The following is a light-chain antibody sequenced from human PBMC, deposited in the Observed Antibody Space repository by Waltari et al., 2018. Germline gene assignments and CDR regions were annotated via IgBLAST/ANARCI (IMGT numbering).Light chain of an antibody. Sequence: EIVLTQSPGTLSLSPGERATLSCRASQSVDRSYLAWYQQKPGQAPRLIIYDASSMATGIPDRFSGRESGTDYTLTISRLEPEDFAVYYCQQYVNSPWTFGQGTKVEVK. V-gene: IGKV3-20*01. CDR1: QSVDRSY. CDR2: DAS. CDR3: QQYVNSPWT. J-gene: IGKJ1*01.